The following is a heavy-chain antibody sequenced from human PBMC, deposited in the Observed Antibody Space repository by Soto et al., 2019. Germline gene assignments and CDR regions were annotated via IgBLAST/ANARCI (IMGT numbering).Heavy chain of an antibody. J-gene: IGHJ5*02. V-gene: IGHV3-23*01. CDR1: GFTCSSSA. CDR2: VRGSGGTT. D-gene: IGHD6-19*01. CDR3: ARCTVETIVNSGWCHYLDP. Sequence: EVQLLDSGGGLVQPGGSLRLSCAASGFTCSSSAMSWVRQAPGNGLVWVSAVRGSGGTTYYADFVRGRSTISRDNSKNTLYLQMNSLRAEDKAIYFCARCTVETIVNSGWCHYLDPWGQGTLVSVSS.